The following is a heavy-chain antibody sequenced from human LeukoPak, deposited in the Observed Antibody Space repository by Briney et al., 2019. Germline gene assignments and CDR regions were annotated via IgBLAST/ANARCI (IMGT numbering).Heavy chain of an antibody. CDR3: ARGHYSSGWYSVYWFDP. CDR2: INHSGST. CDR1: GGSSSGYY. Sequence: SETLSLTCAVYGGSSSGYYWSWIRQPPGKGLEWIGEINHSGSTNYNPSLKSRVTISVDTSKNQFSLKLSSVTAADTAVYYCARGHYSSGWYSVYWFDPWGQGTLVTVSS. J-gene: IGHJ5*02. V-gene: IGHV4-34*01. D-gene: IGHD6-19*01.